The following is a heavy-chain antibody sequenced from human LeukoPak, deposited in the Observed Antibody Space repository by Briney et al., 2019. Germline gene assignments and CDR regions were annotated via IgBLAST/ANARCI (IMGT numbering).Heavy chain of an antibody. CDR1: GFTFRNYA. Sequence: GGSLRISCAASGFTFRNYAMRWVRQAPGKGLEAVSAISGGASNRYYADSVKGRFTISRDNSKNTLYLQMNSLRAEDTAVYYCAKQPPGGYYYESSGYYQYFQHWGQGTLVTVSS. J-gene: IGHJ1*01. CDR2: ISGGASNR. D-gene: IGHD3-22*01. V-gene: IGHV3-23*01. CDR3: AKQPPGGYYYESSGYYQYFQH.